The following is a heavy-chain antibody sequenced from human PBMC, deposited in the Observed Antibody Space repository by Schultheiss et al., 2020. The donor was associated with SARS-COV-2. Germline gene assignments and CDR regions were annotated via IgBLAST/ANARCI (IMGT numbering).Heavy chain of an antibody. CDR1: GFTFSSYA. CDR2: ISGSGGST. J-gene: IGHJ4*02. CDR3: ARDGKQWRDFDY. V-gene: IGHV3-23*01. Sequence: GGSLRLSCAASGFTFSSYAMSWVRQAPGKGLEWVSAISGSGGSTYYADSVKGRFTISRDNSKNTLYLQMNSLRAEDTAVYYCARDGKQWRDFDYWGQGTLVTVSS. D-gene: IGHD6-19*01.